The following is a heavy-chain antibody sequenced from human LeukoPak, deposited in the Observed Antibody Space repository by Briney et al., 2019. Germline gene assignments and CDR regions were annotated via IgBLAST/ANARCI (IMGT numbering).Heavy chain of an antibody. Sequence: GGSLRLSCAVSGFTFRNYWMNWVRQAPGKGLEWVANIKDDGSDKYYVDSVRGRFTISRDNAKNFLYLQMRGLRVADTAVYYCARGASHWGQGTVVTVSS. CDR2: IKDDGSDK. J-gene: IGHJ4*02. V-gene: IGHV3-7*01. D-gene: IGHD6-6*01. CDR3: ARGASH. CDR1: GFTFRNYW.